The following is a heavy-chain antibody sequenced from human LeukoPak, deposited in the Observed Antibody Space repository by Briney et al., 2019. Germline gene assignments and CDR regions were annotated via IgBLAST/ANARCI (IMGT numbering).Heavy chain of an antibody. CDR2: IKQDGSEK. V-gene: IGHV3-7*01. D-gene: IGHD6-13*01. CDR3: ARDVAAGYFDY. J-gene: IGHJ4*02. CDR1: GFTFSSYW. Sequence: GGSLRLSCAASGFTFSSYWMSWVRQAPGKGLEWVANIKQDGSEKYYVDSVKGRFAISRDNAKNSLYLQMNSLRAEDTAVYYCARDVAAGYFDYWGQGTLVTVSS.